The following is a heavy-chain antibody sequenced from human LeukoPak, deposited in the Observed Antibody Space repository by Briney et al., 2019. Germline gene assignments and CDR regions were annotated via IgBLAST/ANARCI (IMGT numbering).Heavy chain of an antibody. CDR3: ARDIRGYSYGPLDAFDI. CDR1: GYTFTSYA. CDR2: INAGNGNT. Sequence: ASVKVSCKASGYTFTSYAMHWVRQAPGQRREGMGWINAGNGNTKYSQKFQGRVTITRDTSASTAYMELSSLRSEDTAVYYCARDIRGYSYGPLDAFDIWGQGTMVTVSS. D-gene: IGHD5-18*01. V-gene: IGHV1-3*01. J-gene: IGHJ3*02.